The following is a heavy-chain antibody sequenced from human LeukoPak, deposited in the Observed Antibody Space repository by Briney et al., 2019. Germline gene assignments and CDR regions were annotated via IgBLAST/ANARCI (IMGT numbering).Heavy chain of an antibody. D-gene: IGHD2/OR15-2a*01. J-gene: IGHJ6*03. CDR3: TRGSIAYYYMDV. V-gene: IGHV4-59*13. CDR2: IYYSGST. Sequence: SETLFLTCTVSGGSISSYYWSWIRRPPGEGLEWIGYIYYSGSTNYNPSLRSRVTMSVDTSKNQFSLKLSSVTAADTAVYYCTRGSIAYYYMDVWGKGTTVTISS. CDR1: GGSISSYY.